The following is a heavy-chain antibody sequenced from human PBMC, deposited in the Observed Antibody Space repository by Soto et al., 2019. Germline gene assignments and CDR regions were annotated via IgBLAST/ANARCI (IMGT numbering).Heavy chain of an antibody. CDR2: INAGNGNT. Sequence: QVQLVQSGAEVKKPGASVKVSCKASGYTFTSYAMHWVRQAPGQRLEWMGWINAGNGNTKYSHKFQGRVTITRDTSARTAYMELSCLRSEATAVSYCARGDGYYYFDYWGRGTLVTVSS. D-gene: IGHD3-22*01. CDR1: GYTFTSYA. V-gene: IGHV1-3*01. J-gene: IGHJ4*02. CDR3: ARGDGYYYFDY.